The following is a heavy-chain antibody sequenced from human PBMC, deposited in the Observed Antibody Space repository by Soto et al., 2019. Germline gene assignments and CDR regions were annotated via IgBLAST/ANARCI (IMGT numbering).Heavy chain of an antibody. CDR2: INSDGSTT. D-gene: IGHD2-2*02. V-gene: IGHV3-74*01. CDR1: GLTFSSYA. J-gene: IGHJ4*01. Sequence: AGGSLRLSCAACGLTFSSYAMHWVRQDPGMGLVWVSRINSDGSTTTYADSVKGRFTISRDNAKNTLYLQMNSLGAEDTAVYYSAREANTRPYWGRGTPVTVSS. CDR3: AREANTRPY.